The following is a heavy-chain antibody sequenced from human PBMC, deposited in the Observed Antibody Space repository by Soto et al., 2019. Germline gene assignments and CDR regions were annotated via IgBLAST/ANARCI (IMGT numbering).Heavy chain of an antibody. CDR2: IYYSGST. Sequence: PSETLSLTCTVSGGSVSSGSYYWSWIRQPPGKGLEWIGYIYYSGSTNYNPSLKSRVTISVDTSKNQFSLKLSSVTAADTAVYYCARDRIGGRPTVTATAGGMDVWGQGTTVTVSS. J-gene: IGHJ6*02. CDR1: GGSVSSGSYY. D-gene: IGHD2-21*02. V-gene: IGHV4-61*01. CDR3: ARDRIGGRPTVTATAGGMDV.